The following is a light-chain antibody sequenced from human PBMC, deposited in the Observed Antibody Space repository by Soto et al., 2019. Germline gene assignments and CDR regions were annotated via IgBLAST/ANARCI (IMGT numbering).Light chain of an antibody. CDR1: SSDVGRYNY. CDR3: ASHTSTSTLVD. CDR2: DVS. Sequence: QSVLTQPASLSGSPGQSITISCTGTSSDVGRYNYVSWYQQHPGEAPKLLIYDVSNRPSGVSNRFSGSKSGSTASLIISGLQAEDEADYYCASHTSTSTLVDFGGGTKVTVL. J-gene: IGLJ2*01. V-gene: IGLV2-14*03.